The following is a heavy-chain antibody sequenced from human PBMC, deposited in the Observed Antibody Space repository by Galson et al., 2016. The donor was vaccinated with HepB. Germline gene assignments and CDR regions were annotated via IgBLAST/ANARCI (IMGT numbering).Heavy chain of an antibody. V-gene: IGHV1-18*01. D-gene: IGHD2-2*01. CDR1: GYTFTLYG. J-gene: IGHJ4*02. Sequence: SVKVSCKASGYTFTLYGISWVRQAPGQGLEWMGWISAYSGNPNYAQKFQGRVTMTTDTFTSTAYMEVRSLRSDDTAVYYCARTMEVVVVPAALQDFDYWGQGTLVTGSS. CDR2: ISAYSGNP. CDR3: ARTMEVVVVPAALQDFDY.